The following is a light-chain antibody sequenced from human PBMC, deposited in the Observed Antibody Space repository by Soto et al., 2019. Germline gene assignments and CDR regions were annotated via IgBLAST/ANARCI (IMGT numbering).Light chain of an antibody. Sequence: EIVMTQSPVTLSVSPGERATLSCRASQSVSSNLAWYQQKPGQAPRLLIYGASTRATGIPARFGGSGSGTEFTLTISSLQSEDFATYYCHQYNNWPPWTFGQGT. CDR1: QSVSSN. CDR3: HQYNNWPPWT. CDR2: GAS. V-gene: IGKV3-15*01. J-gene: IGKJ1*01.